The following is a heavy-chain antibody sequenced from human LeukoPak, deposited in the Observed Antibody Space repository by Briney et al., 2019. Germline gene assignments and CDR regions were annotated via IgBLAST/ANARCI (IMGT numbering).Heavy chain of an antibody. Sequence: PSETLSLTCTVSGGSISSSSYYWGWIRQPPGKGLEWIGSIHYSGSTYYNPSLKSRVTISVDTSKNQFSLKLSSVTAADTAVYYCASIGPRDAFDIWGQGTIVTVSS. V-gene: IGHV4-39*01. CDR1: GGSISSSSYY. J-gene: IGHJ3*02. CDR2: IHYSGST. CDR3: ASIGPRDAFDI.